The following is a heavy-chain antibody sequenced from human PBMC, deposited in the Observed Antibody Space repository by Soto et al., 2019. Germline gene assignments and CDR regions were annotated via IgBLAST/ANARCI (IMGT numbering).Heavy chain of an antibody. D-gene: IGHD2-15*01. CDR1: GGSISSGDYY. V-gene: IGHV4-30-4*01. CDR3: ARAGAATLSDY. CDR2: IYHRGNT. J-gene: IGHJ4*02. Sequence: SETLSLTCTVSGGSISSGDYYWSWIRQPPGKGLEWIGYIYHRGNTYYNPSLKSRLIISVDTSRNQFSLNLGSVTAADTAVYYCARAGAATLSDYWGQGTLVTVSS.